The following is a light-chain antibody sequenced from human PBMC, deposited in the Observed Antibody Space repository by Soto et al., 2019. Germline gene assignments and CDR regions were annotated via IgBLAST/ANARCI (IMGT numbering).Light chain of an antibody. Sequence: DIQMTQSPFTLSASVGDRVTITSRASQTIVRWLAWYQQKPGKAPNLLIYDASSLESGVPSRFSGSGSGTEFTLTISSLQPDDFAIYYCQQYNNYGWTFGQGTKVEIK. CDR1: QTIVRW. J-gene: IGKJ1*01. CDR3: QQYNNYGWT. CDR2: DAS. V-gene: IGKV1-5*01.